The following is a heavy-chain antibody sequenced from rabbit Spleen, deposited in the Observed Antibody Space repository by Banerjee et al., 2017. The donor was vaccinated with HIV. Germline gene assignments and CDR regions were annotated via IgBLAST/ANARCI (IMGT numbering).Heavy chain of an antibody. V-gene: IGHV1S40*01. CDR1: GFSFNSGYD. CDR2: VYAGSSGST. Sequence: QSLEESGGGLVKPGAYLTLTCKASGFSFNSGYDMCWVRQAPGKGLEWIACVYAGSSGSTYSATWAKGRFTISKTSSTTVTLQMTSLTAADTATYFCAREVAAKFGLWGQGTLVTVS. CDR3: AREVAAKFGL. D-gene: IGHD4-1*01. J-gene: IGHJ6*01.